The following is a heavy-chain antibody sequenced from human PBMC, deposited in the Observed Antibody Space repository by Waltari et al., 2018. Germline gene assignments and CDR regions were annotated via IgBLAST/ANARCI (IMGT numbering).Heavy chain of an antibody. J-gene: IGHJ4*02. V-gene: IGHV3-7*01. CDR1: GFTFSSFW. CDR3: ARLGSGYY. Sequence: EVQLVESGGGLVQPGGSLRLSCAASGFTFSSFWMSWVCQAPGKGLEWVANINQDGSDKWYVDSVKGRFTISRDNVKNSLYLQMNSLRAEDTAIYFCARLGSGYYWGQGTLVTVSS. D-gene: IGHD3-22*01. CDR2: INQDGSDK.